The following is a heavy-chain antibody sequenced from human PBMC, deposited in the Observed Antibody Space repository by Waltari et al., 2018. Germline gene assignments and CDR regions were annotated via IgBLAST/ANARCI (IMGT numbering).Heavy chain of an antibody. CDR3: ASLGGVEDY. V-gene: IGHV3-21*01. Sequence: EVQLVESGGGLVKPGGSLRLSCASSGFTLNSFSMNWVRQAPGKGVEWVSSISSSSSYIYYADSVKGRFTISRDNAKNSLYLQMNSLRAEDTAVYYCASLGGVEDYWGQGTLVTVSS. CDR1: GFTLNSFS. CDR2: ISSSSSYI. J-gene: IGHJ4*02. D-gene: IGHD3-16*01.